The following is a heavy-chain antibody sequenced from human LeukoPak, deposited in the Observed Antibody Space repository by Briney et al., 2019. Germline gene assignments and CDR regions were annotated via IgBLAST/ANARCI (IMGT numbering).Heavy chain of an antibody. CDR1: GNSFTDYW. V-gene: IGHV5-51*01. CDR3: ARVQYGDYSFDY. D-gene: IGHD4-17*01. CDR2: ISPGDSTT. Sequence: GESLKISCKGSGNSFTDYWIGWARQMPGKGLEWMGAISPGDSTTEYSPSFQGQVTFSADKSIRTAYLQWGSLKASDTALYYCARVQYGDYSFDYWGQGTLVTVSS. J-gene: IGHJ4*02.